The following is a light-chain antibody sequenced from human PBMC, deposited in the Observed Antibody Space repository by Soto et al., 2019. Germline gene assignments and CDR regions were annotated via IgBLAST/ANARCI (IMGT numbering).Light chain of an antibody. Sequence: IVLTQSPGTLSLSPGERATLSCRASQSVGSNFLAWNQHKRGQAPRILIYAASNRASGIPDWFSGSGSWSDCTLTISRLEPEDFAVYYCQLYGSPPWAFGQGTRVEI. CDR3: QLYGSPPWA. CDR2: AAS. CDR1: QSVGSNF. V-gene: IGKV3-20*01. J-gene: IGKJ1*01.